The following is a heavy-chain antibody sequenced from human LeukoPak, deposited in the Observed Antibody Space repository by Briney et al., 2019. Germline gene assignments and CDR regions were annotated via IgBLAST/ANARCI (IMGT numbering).Heavy chain of an antibody. CDR3: AREPMYGTFDT. CDR1: GFTFSNYA. J-gene: IGHJ3*02. D-gene: IGHD1-1*01. Sequence: GGSLRLSCAASGFTFSNYAMNWVRQAPGKGLEWVASITTTGSRTYYADSMKGRCTIFRDNVKDTLYLQMNSLIAEDMAVYYCAREPMYGTFDTWGQGTMVTVSS. CDR2: ITTTGSRT. V-gene: IGHV3-21*01.